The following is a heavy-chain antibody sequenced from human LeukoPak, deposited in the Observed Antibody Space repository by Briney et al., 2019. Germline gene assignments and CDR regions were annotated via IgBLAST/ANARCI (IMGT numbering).Heavy chain of an antibody. D-gene: IGHD1-26*01. V-gene: IGHV3-30*03. J-gene: IGHJ4*02. CDR2: ISYDGSYK. Sequence: GGSLRLSCSASGFAFSTYAMHWVRQAPGKGLEWVAVISYDGSYKDYGDPVKGRFTLSRDNSKSTVFLEMSSLRAEDTAVYHCARARLQWEVRYPRFDSWGQGTLVTVSS. CDR1: GFAFSTYA. CDR3: ARARLQWEVRYPRFDS.